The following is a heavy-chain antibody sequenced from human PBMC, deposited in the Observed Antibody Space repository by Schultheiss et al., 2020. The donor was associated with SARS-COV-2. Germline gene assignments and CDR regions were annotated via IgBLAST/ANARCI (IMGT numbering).Heavy chain of an antibody. CDR2: IYYSGST. CDR1: GGSISSYY. CDR3: ARERGLRFVEWSIYYYYGMDV. V-gene: IGHV4-59*01. D-gene: IGHD3-3*01. J-gene: IGHJ6*02. Sequence: SETLSLTCTVSGGSISSYYWSWIRQPPGKGLEWIGYIYYSGSTNYNPSLKSRVTISVDTSKNQFSLKLSSVTAADTAVYYCARERGLRFVEWSIYYYYGMDVWGQGTTVTVSS.